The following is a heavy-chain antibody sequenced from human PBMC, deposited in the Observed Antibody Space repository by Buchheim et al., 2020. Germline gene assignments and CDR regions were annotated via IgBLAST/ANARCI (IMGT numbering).Heavy chain of an antibody. CDR2: IIPIFGTA. CDR3: SSNYVNPSLCYYYGMDV. CDR1: GGTFSSYA. D-gene: IGHD4-11*01. J-gene: IGHJ6*02. V-gene: IGHV1-69*12. Sequence: QVQLVQSGAEVKKPGSSVKVSCKASGGTFSSYAISWVRHAPGQGLEWMGGIIPIFGTATYAQKFQGRVTITADESTSTDYMELGSLRSEDTAVYYCSSNYVNPSLCYYYGMDVWSQGTT.